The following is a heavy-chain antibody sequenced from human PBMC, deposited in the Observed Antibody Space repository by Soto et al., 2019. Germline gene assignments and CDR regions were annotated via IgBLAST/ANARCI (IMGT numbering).Heavy chain of an antibody. CDR1: GGTFSSYA. J-gene: IGHJ5*02. D-gene: IGHD3-3*01. CDR3: ARAIFGVDPNWFDP. CDR2: IIPTFGTA. Sequence: GASVKVSCKASGGTFSSYAISWVRQAPGQGLEWMGGIIPTFGTANYAQKFQGRVTITADKSTSTAYMELSSLRSEDTAVYYCARAIFGVDPNWFDPWGQGTLVTVSS. V-gene: IGHV1-69*06.